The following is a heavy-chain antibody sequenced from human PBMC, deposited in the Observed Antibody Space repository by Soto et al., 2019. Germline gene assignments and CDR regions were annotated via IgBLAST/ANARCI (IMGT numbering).Heavy chain of an antibody. V-gene: IGHV3-23*01. D-gene: IGHD3-9*01. CDR2: ISGSGGST. J-gene: IGHJ4*02. CDR3: AKGYDILPGPQCFDY. Sequence: GGSLRLSCAASGFTFSSYAMSWVRQAPGKGLEWVSAISGSGGSTYYADSVKGRFTISRDNSKNTLYLQMNSLRAEDTAVYYCAKGYDILPGPQCFDYWGQGPLVTVSS. CDR1: GFTFSSYA.